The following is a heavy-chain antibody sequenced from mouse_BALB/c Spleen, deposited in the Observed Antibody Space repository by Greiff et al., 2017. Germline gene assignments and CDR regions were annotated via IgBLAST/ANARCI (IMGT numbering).Heavy chain of an antibody. J-gene: IGHJ1*01. CDR3: ARDVGYWYFDV. CDR1: GFTFSSFG. CDR2: ISSGSSTI. Sequence: DVMLVESGGGLVQPGGSRKLSCAASGFTFSSFGMHWVRQAPEKGLEWVAYISSGSSTIYYADTVKGRFTISRDNPKNTLFLQMTSLRSEDTAMYYCARDVGYWYFDVWGAGTTVTVSS. V-gene: IGHV5-17*02.